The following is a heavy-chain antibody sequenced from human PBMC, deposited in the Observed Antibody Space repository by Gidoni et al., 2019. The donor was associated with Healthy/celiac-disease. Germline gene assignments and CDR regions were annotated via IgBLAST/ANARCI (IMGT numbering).Heavy chain of an antibody. CDR3: ARGGMDYGDYGGFGLWFDP. Sequence: QVQLQQWGAGLLKPSETLSLPCAVYGGSFSGYYWSWIRQPPGKGLEWIGEINHSGSTNYNPSRKSRVTISVDTSKNQFSLKLSSVTAADTAVYYCARGGMDYGDYGGFGLWFDPWGQGTLVTVSS. CDR2: INHSGST. V-gene: IGHV4-34*01. J-gene: IGHJ5*02. CDR1: GGSFSGYY. D-gene: IGHD4-17*01.